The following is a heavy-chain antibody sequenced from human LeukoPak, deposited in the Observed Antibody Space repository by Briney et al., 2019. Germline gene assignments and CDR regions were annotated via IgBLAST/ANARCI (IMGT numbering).Heavy chain of an antibody. CDR3: ARGSGRARTTVTTFDY. V-gene: IGHV1-18*01. J-gene: IGHJ4*02. CDR2: ISAYNGNT. D-gene: IGHD4-17*01. Sequence: ASVKVSCKASGYTFTSYGISWVRQAPGQGLEWMGWISAYNGNTNYAQKFQGRVTMTRDTSISTAYMELSRLRSDDTAVYYCARGSGRARTTVTTFDYWGQGTLVTVSS. CDR1: GYTFTSYG.